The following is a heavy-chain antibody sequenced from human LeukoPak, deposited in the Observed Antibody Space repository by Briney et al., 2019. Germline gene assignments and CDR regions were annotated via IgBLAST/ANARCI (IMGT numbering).Heavy chain of an antibody. CDR3: AKGLTGYCSSTSCYLYYYYYYMDV. J-gene: IGHJ6*03. Sequence: PGGSLRLSCAASGFTFSSYGMHWVRQAPGKGLEWVAFIRYDGSNKYYADSVKGRFTISRDNSKNTLYLQMNSLRAEDTAVYYCAKGLTGYCSSTSCYLYYYYYYMDVWGKGTTVTVSS. CDR1: GFTFSSYG. V-gene: IGHV3-30*02. CDR2: IRYDGSNK. D-gene: IGHD2-2*01.